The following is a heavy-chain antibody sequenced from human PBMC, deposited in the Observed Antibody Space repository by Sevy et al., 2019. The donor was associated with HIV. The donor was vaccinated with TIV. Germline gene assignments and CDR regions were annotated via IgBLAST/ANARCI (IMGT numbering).Heavy chain of an antibody. CDR1: GGSISSYF. D-gene: IGHD1-1*01. CDR3: ARDSTTRPRVLDY. CDR2: IYFTGNT. J-gene: IGHJ4*02. Sequence: SETLSLTCSVSGGSISSYFWTWVRQSPGKGLEWIGNIYFTGNTDYNPSLRSRITLSLDNSKSQFSLTLKSVTAADTAIFFCARDSTTRPRVLDYWGQGTLVTVSS. V-gene: IGHV4-59*01.